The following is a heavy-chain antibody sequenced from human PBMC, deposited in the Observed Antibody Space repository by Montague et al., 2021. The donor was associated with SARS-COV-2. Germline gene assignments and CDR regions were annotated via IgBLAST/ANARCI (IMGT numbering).Heavy chain of an antibody. V-gene: IGHV3-15*05. D-gene: IGHD3-16*01. CDR1: GFNFSHAW. J-gene: IGHJ4*02. Sequence: SLRLSCAGSGFNFSHAWLDWVRQAPGKGLEWVGHIRNRADGVTKDYGAAVRGRFIISRDDSKNTLFLQMNNLKNEDSAVYYCTTSGGSYWGQGTLVTVSS. CDR2: IRNRADGVTK. CDR3: TTSGGSY.